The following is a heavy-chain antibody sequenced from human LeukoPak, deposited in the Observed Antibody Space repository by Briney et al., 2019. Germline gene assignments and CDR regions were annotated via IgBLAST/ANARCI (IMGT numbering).Heavy chain of an antibody. CDR1: GFTFSSYA. D-gene: IGHD5-12*01. CDR2: ISGSGGST. V-gene: IGHV3-23*01. Sequence: GGSLRLSCAASGFTFSSYAMSWVRQAPGKGLEWVSAISGSGGSTYYADSVKGRFTISRDNAKNSLYLQMNSLRAEDTAVYYCARDTVATRPHTYYYYGMDVRGQGTTVTVSS. CDR3: ARDTVATRPHTYYYYGMDV. J-gene: IGHJ6*02.